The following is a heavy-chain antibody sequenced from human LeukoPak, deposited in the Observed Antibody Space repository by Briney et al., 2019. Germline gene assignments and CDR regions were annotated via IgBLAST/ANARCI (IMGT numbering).Heavy chain of an antibody. CDR1: GFTFSSYS. CDR2: ITSSSSYI. Sequence: PGGSLRLSCAASGFTFSSYSMNWVRQSPGKGLEWVSSITSSSSYIYYADSVKGRFTNSRDNAKNSLYLQMNSLRAEDTAVCYCVRDGHDSSGYYWAWSFDLWGRGTLVTVSS. V-gene: IGHV3-21*01. J-gene: IGHJ2*01. CDR3: VRDGHDSSGYYWAWSFDL. D-gene: IGHD3-22*01.